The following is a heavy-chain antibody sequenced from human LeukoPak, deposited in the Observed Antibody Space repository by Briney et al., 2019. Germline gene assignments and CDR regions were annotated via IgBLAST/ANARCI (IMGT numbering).Heavy chain of an antibody. CDR2: IFYTGSI. CDR1: GGSISNYY. Sequence: SETLSLTCTVSGGSISNYYWSWIRQPPGKGLEWIGYIFYTGSINYNPSLRGRVTISVDTSKSQFSLRLSSVTAADTAVYYCARDFYASGFYFWFDPWGQGILVTVSS. V-gene: IGHV4-59*12. CDR3: ARDFYASGFYFWFDP. D-gene: IGHD2/OR15-2a*01. J-gene: IGHJ5*02.